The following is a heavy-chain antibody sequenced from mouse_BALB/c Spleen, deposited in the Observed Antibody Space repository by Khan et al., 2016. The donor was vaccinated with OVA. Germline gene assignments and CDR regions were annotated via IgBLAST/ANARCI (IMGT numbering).Heavy chain of an antibody. CDR1: GFTFSTYG. CDR3: ARVAYYYDSEGFAY. V-gene: IGHV5-6*01. Sequence: EVELVESGGDVVKPGGSLKLSCAASGFTFSTYGMSWVRQTPDKRLEWVATVSTGGHYTYYPDTVKGRFTISGANAKNTLYLQMSSLKSEDTAMFYCARVAYYYDSEGFAYWGQGTLVTVSA. J-gene: IGHJ3*01. D-gene: IGHD1-1*01. CDR2: VSTGGHYT.